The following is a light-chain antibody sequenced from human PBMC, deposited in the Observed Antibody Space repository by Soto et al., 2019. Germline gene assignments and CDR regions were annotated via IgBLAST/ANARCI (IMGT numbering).Light chain of an antibody. CDR3: QQYNTYWT. CDR2: KES. CDR1: QSISSW. Sequence: DIQMTQSPSTLSASVGDRVTISCRASQSISSWLAWYQQKPGKAPKLLISKESRLESGVPSRFSGSGSGTEFTLTISSLQPDDFATYYCQQYNTYWTFGQGTKVEIK. V-gene: IGKV1-5*03. J-gene: IGKJ1*01.